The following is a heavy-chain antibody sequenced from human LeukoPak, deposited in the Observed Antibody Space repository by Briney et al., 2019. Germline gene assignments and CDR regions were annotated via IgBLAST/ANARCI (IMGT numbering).Heavy chain of an antibody. J-gene: IGHJ5*02. CDR2: ISGSGGGT. CDR3: AGETTGDRGLSNWLDP. CDR1: GFTFSSYG. D-gene: IGHD4-17*01. Sequence: GGSLTLSCAASGFTFSSYGMSWGRQAPAQGLERVSAISGSGGGTYYADSVTGRFTISKDNSKNTLYLQINGLRAEDTAVYYCAGETTGDRGLSNWLDPWGQGTLVTVSS. V-gene: IGHV3-23*01.